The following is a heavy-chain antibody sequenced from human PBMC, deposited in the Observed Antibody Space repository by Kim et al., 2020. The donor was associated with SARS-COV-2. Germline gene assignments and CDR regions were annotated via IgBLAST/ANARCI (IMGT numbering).Heavy chain of an antibody. CDR1: GFTFSSYA. D-gene: IGHD2-2*01. CDR3: AKEGEVPAAMWYYYYYYGMDV. CDR2: ISGSGGST. J-gene: IGHJ6*02. V-gene: IGHV3-23*01. Sequence: GGSLRLSCAASGFTFSSYAMSWVRQAPGKGLEWVSAISGSGGSTYYADSVKGRFTISRDNSKNTLYLQMNSLRAEDTAVYYCAKEGEVPAAMWYYYYYYGMDVWGQGTTVTVSS.